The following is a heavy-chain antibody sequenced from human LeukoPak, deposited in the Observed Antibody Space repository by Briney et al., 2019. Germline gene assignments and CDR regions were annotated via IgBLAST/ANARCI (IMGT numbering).Heavy chain of an antibody. J-gene: IGHJ3*02. CDR1: GYTFTGYY. V-gene: IGHV1-2*02. Sequence: ASVKVSCKASGYTFTGYYMHWVRQAPGQGLEWMGWINPNSGGTNYAQKFQGRVTMTRDKSISTAYLQWSSLKASDTAMYYCARIVTLGSYLAFDIWGQGTMVTVSS. CDR2: INPNSGGT. CDR3: ARIVTLGSYLAFDI. D-gene: IGHD1-26*01.